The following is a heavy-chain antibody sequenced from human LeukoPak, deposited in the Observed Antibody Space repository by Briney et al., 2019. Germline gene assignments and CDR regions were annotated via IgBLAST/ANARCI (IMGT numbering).Heavy chain of an antibody. CDR2: ISGSGGST. CDR3: ANLWFGELLHHAFDI. Sequence: PGGTLRLSCAASGFTFSSYGMSWVRQAPGKGLEWVSAISGSGGSTYYADSVKGRFTISRDNSKNTLYLQMNSLRAEDTAVYYCANLWFGELLHHAFDIWGQGTMVTVSS. V-gene: IGHV3-23*01. D-gene: IGHD3-10*01. CDR1: GFTFSSYG. J-gene: IGHJ3*02.